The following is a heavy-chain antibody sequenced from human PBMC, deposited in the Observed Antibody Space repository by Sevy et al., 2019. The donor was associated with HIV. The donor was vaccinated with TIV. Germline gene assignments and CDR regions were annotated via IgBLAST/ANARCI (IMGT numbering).Heavy chain of an antibody. V-gene: IGHV3-21*01. D-gene: IGHD3-3*01. J-gene: IGHJ4*02. CDR1: GFTFSTYT. CDR2: ISSSANYI. CDR3: AKDYRPYYDFFRH. Sequence: GGSLRLSCSASGFTFSTYTMNWVRQAPGKGLEWVSSISSSANYIYYADSLKGRFTISRDNAKNSLYLQMNSLRAEDTAVYYCAKDYRPYYDFFRHWGQGTLVTVSS.